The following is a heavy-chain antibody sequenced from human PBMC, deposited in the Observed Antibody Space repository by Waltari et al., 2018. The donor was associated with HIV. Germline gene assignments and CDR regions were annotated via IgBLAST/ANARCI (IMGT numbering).Heavy chain of an antibody. V-gene: IGHV3-48*03. CDR1: GFNFSTYE. Sequence: EVQVVESGGGVVQPGGSLSLACAASGFNFSTYEMNWVRQAPGKGLEWVSYISSSGSTIYYADSVKGRFTISRDNAKNSLYLQMNSLRAEDTAVYFCARDGSSYYGLDYWGRGTLVTVSS. D-gene: IGHD1-26*01. CDR3: ARDGSSYYGLDY. J-gene: IGHJ4*02. CDR2: ISSSGSTI.